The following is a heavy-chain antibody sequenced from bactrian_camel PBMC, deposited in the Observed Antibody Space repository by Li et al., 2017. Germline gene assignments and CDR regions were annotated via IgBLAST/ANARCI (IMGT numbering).Heavy chain of an antibody. CDR1: GHSRGSNC. V-gene: IGHV3-3*01. Sequence: VESGGGSVQTGGSLRLSCVVSGHSRGSNCVGWYRLPPGRAPAEREGIAAIRRSGGETWYAGSVKGRFTISQDSTGNTVYLQMTALEPEDTATYFCAGGFYCLSGRPPQDSEYTSWGQGTQVTVS. CDR2: IRRSGGET. D-gene: IGHD3*01. CDR3: AGGFYCLSGRPPQDSEYTS. J-gene: IGHJ6*01.